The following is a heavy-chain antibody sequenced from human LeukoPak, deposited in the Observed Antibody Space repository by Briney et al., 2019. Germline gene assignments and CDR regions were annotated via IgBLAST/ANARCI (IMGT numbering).Heavy chain of an antibody. CDR3: ARQDYYGSGSYYPAWFDP. Sequence: PSETLSLTCTVSGGSISSYYWSWVRQPPGKGLEWIGYIHYSGSTNYNPSLKSRVTISVDTSKNQFSLKLSSVTAADTAVYYCARQDYYGSGSYYPAWFDPWGQGTLVTVSS. J-gene: IGHJ5*02. CDR2: IHYSGST. D-gene: IGHD3-10*01. V-gene: IGHV4-59*08. CDR1: GGSISSYY.